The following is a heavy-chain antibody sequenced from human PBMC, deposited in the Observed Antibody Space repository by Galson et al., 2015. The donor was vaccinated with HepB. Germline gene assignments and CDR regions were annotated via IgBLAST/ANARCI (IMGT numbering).Heavy chain of an antibody. CDR3: ARHFSDITSAPDY. CDR2: IVPSDSYT. J-gene: IGHJ4*02. V-gene: IGHV5-10-1*01. Sequence: QSGAEVKKPGESLRISCKGSGYSFTNHYISWVRQMPGKGLEWMGKIVPSDSYTTYSPSFQGHVTISTDNSISTAYLQWSSLKASDTAMYYCARHFSDITSAPDYWGQGTLVTVSS. CDR1: GYSFTNHY. D-gene: IGHD3-10*01.